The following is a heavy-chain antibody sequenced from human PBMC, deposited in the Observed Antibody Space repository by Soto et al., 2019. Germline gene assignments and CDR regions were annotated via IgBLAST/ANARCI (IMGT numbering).Heavy chain of an antibody. CDR1: GGSISSGCYS. Sequence: PSETLSLTCAVSGGSISSGCYSWSWIRQPPGKGLEWIGYIYHSGSTYYNPSLKSRVTISVDRSKNQFSLKLSSVTAADTAVYYCARAPDYYDSSHFDYWGQGTLVTVSS. CDR3: ARAPDYYDSSHFDY. V-gene: IGHV4-30-2*01. J-gene: IGHJ4*02. CDR2: IYHSGST. D-gene: IGHD3-22*01.